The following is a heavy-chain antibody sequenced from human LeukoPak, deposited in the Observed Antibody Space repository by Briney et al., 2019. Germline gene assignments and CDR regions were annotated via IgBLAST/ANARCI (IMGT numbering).Heavy chain of an antibody. V-gene: IGHV3-9*01. J-gene: IGHJ3*02. Sequence: GGSLRHSCAASGFTFGDYAMHWVRQAPGKGLEWVSGISWNSGSIGYADSVKGRFTISRDNAKNSLYLQMNSLRAEDTALYYCAKDKGARGDYSSSWMNAFDIWGQGTMVTVSS. CDR2: ISWNSGSI. D-gene: IGHD6-13*01. CDR3: AKDKGARGDYSSSWMNAFDI. CDR1: GFTFGDYA.